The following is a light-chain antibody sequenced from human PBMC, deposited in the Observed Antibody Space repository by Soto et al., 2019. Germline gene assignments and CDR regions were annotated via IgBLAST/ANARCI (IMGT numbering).Light chain of an antibody. Sequence: EILLTQSPGTPSLSPGERATLSCRASQSVSSSYLAWYQQKPGQAPRLLIYGASTRATGIPDRFSASGSGTDFTLTISRLEPEDFAVYYCHQYGSSPRTFGLGTKVEIK. CDR3: HQYGSSPRT. J-gene: IGKJ1*01. CDR1: QSVSSSY. V-gene: IGKV3-20*01. CDR2: GAS.